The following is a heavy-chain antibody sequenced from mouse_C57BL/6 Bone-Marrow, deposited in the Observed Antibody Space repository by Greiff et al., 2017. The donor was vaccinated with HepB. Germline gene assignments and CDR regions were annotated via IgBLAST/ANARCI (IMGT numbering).Heavy chain of an antibody. D-gene: IGHD1-1*01. CDR2: IYPGDGDT. CDR3: ARSGSDFDY. J-gene: IGHJ2*01. Sequence: QVQLQQSGPELVKPGASVKISCKASGYAFSSSWMNWVKQRPGKGLEWIGRIYPGDGDTNYNGKFKGKATLTADKSSSTASMQLSSLTSEDSAVYFCARSGSDFDYWGQGTTLTVSS. CDR1: GYAFSSSW. V-gene: IGHV1-82*01.